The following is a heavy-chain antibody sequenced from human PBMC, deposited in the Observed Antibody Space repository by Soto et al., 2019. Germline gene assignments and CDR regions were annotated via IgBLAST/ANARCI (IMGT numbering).Heavy chain of an antibody. Sequence: WEPLSLTCAASGCSISSSNWWSWVRQPPGKGLEWIGEIYHSGSTNYNPSLKSRVTISVDKSKNQFSLKLSSVTAADTAVYYCARVGPTAAGNRDYYYYGMDVWGQGTTVT. CDR2: IYHSGST. V-gene: IGHV4-4*02. D-gene: IGHD6-13*01. CDR3: ARVGPTAAGNRDYYYYGMDV. J-gene: IGHJ6*02. CDR1: GCSISSSNW.